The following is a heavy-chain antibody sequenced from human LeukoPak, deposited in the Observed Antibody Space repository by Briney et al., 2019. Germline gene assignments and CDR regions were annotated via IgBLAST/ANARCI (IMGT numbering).Heavy chain of an antibody. V-gene: IGHV3-23*01. CDR1: GFTFSGSA. CDR2: ISGSGDRT. CDR3: AKGYYGSGSYGWFDY. D-gene: IGHD3-10*01. Sequence: GGSLRLSCAASGFTFSGSAMSWVRQAPGKGREGVSTISGSGDRTYYADSVKGRFTISRDNSNNTLFLHMNSLRAEDTAVYSCAKGYYGSGSYGWFDYWGQGTLVTVSS. J-gene: IGHJ4*02.